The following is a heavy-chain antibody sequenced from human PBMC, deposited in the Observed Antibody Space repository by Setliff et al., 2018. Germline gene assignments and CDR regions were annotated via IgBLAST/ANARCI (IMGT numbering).Heavy chain of an antibody. D-gene: IGHD3-10*01. CDR1: GFTFSTYW. CDR3: ARPGRSNYWDSFDY. CDR2: INQYGSEK. V-gene: IGHV3-7*01. Sequence: GGSLRLSCAASGFTFSTYWMSWVRQAPGKGLEWVANINQYGSEKYYVDSVKGRFTISRDNAKKSLDLQMNSLRVDDTAVYYCARPGRSNYWDSFDYWGQGILVTLL. J-gene: IGHJ4*02.